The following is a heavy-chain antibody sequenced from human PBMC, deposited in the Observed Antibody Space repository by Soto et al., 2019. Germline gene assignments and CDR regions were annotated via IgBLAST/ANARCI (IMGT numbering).Heavy chain of an antibody. CDR3: ARETFNKSSGWPNYYYYYYMDV. Sequence: GGSLRLSCAASGFTFSSYSMNWVRQAPGKGLEWVSYISSSSSTIYYADSVKGRFTISRDNAKNSLYLQMNSLRAEDTAVYYCARETFNKSSGWPNYYYYYYMDVWGKGTTVTVSS. J-gene: IGHJ6*03. CDR2: ISSSSSTI. V-gene: IGHV3-48*01. CDR1: GFTFSSYS. D-gene: IGHD6-19*01.